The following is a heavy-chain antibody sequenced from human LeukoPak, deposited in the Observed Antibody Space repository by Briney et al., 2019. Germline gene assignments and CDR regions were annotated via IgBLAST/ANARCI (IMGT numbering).Heavy chain of an antibody. V-gene: IGHV3-33*01. J-gene: IGHJ4*02. CDR3: ARGYGRGSSPDY. Sequence: GGYLRRSCAASGLTFSSYGMHWVRQAPGKGLEWVAVIWYDGSNKYYADSVKGRFTISRDNSKNTLYLQMNSLRAEDTAVYYCARGYGRGSSPDYWGQGTLVTVSS. D-gene: IGHD6-13*01. CDR2: IWYDGSNK. CDR1: GLTFSSYG.